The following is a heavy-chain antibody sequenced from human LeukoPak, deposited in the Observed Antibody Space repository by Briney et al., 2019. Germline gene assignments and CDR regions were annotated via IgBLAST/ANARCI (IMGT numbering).Heavy chain of an antibody. CDR3: AKNSYSSSWRDAFDI. D-gene: IGHD6-13*01. V-gene: IGHV3-7*01. Sequence: GGSLRLSCVASGFTFSNYWMSWVRQAPGKGLECVANIKEDGSEKYYVDSVKGRFTISRDNSKNTLYLQMNSLRAEDTAVYYCAKNSYSSSWRDAFDIWGQGTMVTVSS. CDR1: GFTFSNYW. J-gene: IGHJ3*02. CDR2: IKEDGSEK.